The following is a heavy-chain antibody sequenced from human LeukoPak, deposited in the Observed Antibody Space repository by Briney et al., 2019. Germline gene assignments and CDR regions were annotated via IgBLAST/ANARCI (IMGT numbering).Heavy chain of an antibody. Sequence: ASVKVSCKASGYTFTSYDINWVRQATGQGLEWMGWMNPNSGNTGYAQKFQGRVTLTEDTSTDTAYMELNSLRSEDTAVYFCATLVSGVDDYYYYYMDVWGKGTTVTVSS. CDR3: ATLVSGVDDYYYYYMDV. J-gene: IGHJ6*03. CDR2: MNPNSGNT. D-gene: IGHD2-2*01. V-gene: IGHV1-8*02. CDR1: GYTFTSYD.